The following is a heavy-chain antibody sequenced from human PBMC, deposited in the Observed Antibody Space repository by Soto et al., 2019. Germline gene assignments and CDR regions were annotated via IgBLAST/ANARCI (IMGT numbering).Heavy chain of an antibody. D-gene: IGHD3-22*01. J-gene: IGHJ1*01. CDR1: GGSISSSSYY. CDR3: ARQLDPINYYDSSGYYSVPDQH. V-gene: IGHV4-39*01. Sequence: SETLSLTCTVSGGSISSSSYYWGWIRQPPGKGLEWIGSIYYSGSTYYNPSLKSRVTISVDTSKNQFSLKLSSVTAADTAVYYCARQLDPINYYDSSGYYSVPDQHWGQGTLVTVSS. CDR2: IYYSGST.